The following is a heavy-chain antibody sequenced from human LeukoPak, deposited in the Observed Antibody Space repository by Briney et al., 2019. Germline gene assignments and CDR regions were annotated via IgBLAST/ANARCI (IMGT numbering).Heavy chain of an antibody. D-gene: IGHD3-10*01. CDR1: VGSISNSSYY. Sequence: SETLSLTCTVSVGSISNSSYYWGWIRQPPGKGREWIGSIYYSGSTYYNPSLKRRVTISVDTSKTQFSLNLSSVTDADTAVYYCARDAAHGGWFGELSPDYWGQGTLVTVSS. CDR3: ARDAAHGGWFGELSPDY. J-gene: IGHJ4*02. CDR2: IYYSGST. V-gene: IGHV4-39*07.